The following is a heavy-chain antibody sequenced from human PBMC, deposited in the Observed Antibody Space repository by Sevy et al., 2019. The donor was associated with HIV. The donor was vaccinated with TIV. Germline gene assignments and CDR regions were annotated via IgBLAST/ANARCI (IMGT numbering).Heavy chain of an antibody. CDR2: IRSKDYGGAT. CDR3: TRGYYYDSSGYSDY. CDR1: GFTFGDYA. Sequence: GGSLRLSCTGSGFTFGDYAMSWFRQAPGMGLEWVGFIRSKDYGGATEYAASVKGRFPISRDDSKSIADLQMNSLKTEDTAVYYCTRGYYYDSSGYSDYWGQGTLVTVSS. J-gene: IGHJ4*02. D-gene: IGHD3-22*01. V-gene: IGHV3-49*03.